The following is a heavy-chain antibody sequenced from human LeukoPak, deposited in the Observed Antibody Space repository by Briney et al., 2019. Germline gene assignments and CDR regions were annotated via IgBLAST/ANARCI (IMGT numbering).Heavy chain of an antibody. Sequence: GGCLRLSCVASGFTFSSYNMNWVRQAPGKGLEWVSYISSSSSTIYYADSVKGRFTISRDNAKNSLYLQMNSLRAEDTAVYYCARVISSTSRVVDYWGQGTLVTVSS. J-gene: IGHJ4*02. CDR3: ARVISSTSRVVDY. V-gene: IGHV3-48*01. CDR1: GFTFSSYN. D-gene: IGHD2-2*01. CDR2: ISSSSSTI.